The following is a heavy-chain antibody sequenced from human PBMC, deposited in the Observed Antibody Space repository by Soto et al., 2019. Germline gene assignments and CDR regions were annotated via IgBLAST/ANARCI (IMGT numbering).Heavy chain of an antibody. J-gene: IGHJ6*02. CDR2: IYPGDSDT. CDR1: GYSFTSYW. V-gene: IGHV5-51*01. Sequence: GESLKISCKGSGYSFTSYWIGWVRQMPGKGLEWMGIIYPGDSDTRYSPSFQGQVTISADKSISTAYLQWSSLKASDTAMYYCARLRFLEWLSYYYYYGMDVWGQGTTVTVSS. D-gene: IGHD3-3*01. CDR3: ARLRFLEWLSYYYYYGMDV.